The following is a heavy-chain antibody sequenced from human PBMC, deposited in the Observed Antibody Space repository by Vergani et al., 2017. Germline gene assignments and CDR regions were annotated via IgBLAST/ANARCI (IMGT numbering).Heavy chain of an antibody. CDR3: ARVMYRDEASTGYRLEGMDI. Sequence: QVQLEESGPGLVKPSETLSLTCTVSGGSFYTYYWSWIRQSPGKGLEWIGSIYSTGSTNYNPSLNSRVTMSVDTSKNQFSLKLRSVTAADTAVYFCARVMYRDEASTGYRLEGMDIWGQGTTVT. V-gene: IGHV4-59*13. CDR1: GGSFYTYY. CDR2: IYSTGST. D-gene: IGHD3-9*01. J-gene: IGHJ6*02.